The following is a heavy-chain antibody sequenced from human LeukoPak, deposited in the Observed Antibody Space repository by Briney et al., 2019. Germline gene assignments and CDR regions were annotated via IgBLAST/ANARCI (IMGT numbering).Heavy chain of an antibody. J-gene: IGHJ5*02. V-gene: IGHV1-46*01. CDR1: GYTL. Sequence: GASVKVSCKASGYTLHWVRQAPGQGLEWMGIINPSGGSTRYAQKFQGRVTMTRDTSTSTVYMELRSLRSEDTAVYYCARGVVRYSIAGATGWFDPWGQGTLVTVSS. CDR3: ARGVVRYSIAGATGWFDP. CDR2: INPSGGST. D-gene: IGHD6-13*01.